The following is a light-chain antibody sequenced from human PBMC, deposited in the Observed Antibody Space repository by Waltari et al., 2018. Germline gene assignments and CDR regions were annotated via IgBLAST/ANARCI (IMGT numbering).Light chain of an antibody. V-gene: IGLV3-21*04. J-gene: IGLJ1*01. CDR3: HVWHPHVDPGV. CDR2: YDR. CDR1: HIGTYR. Sequence: SYVVTQPPSVSVAPGETATITCGGDHIGTYRVHWYQPKAGQAPVLVIFYDRDRPSGIPDRFSGSNSGNTATLTISRVEAGDEARYYCHVWHPHVDPGVFGTGTEVTVL.